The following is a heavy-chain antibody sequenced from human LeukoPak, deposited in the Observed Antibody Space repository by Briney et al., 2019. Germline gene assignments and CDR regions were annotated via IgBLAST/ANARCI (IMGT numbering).Heavy chain of an antibody. CDR2: IKQDGSEK. V-gene: IGHV3-7*01. J-gene: IGHJ4*02. CDR1: GFTFSSYW. Sequence: GGSLRLSCAASGFTFSSYWMSWVRQAPGTGLEWVANIKQDGSEKYYVDSVKGRFTISRDNSKNTLYLQMNSLRAEDTAVYYCASYYYGSGSYVDYWGQGTLVTVSS. D-gene: IGHD3-10*01. CDR3: ASYYYGSGSYVDY.